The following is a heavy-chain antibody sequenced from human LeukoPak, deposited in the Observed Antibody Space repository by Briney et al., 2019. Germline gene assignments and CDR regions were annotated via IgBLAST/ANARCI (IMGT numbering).Heavy chain of an antibody. Sequence: ASLKVSCKASGYTFTGYYMHWVRQAPGQGLEWMGWINPNSGGTNYAQKFQGRVTMTRDTSISTAYMELSRLRSDDTAVYYCAREGSLGIAAAIDYWGQGTLVTVSS. J-gene: IGHJ4*02. CDR1: GYTFTGYY. V-gene: IGHV1-2*02. D-gene: IGHD6-13*01. CDR3: AREGSLGIAAAIDY. CDR2: INPNSGGT.